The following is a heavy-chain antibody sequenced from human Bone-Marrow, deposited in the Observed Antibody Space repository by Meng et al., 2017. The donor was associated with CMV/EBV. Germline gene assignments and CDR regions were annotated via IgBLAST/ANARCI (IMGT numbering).Heavy chain of an antibody. CDR2: IYHSGST. Sequence: GSLRLSCTVSGYSISCGYYWGWIRQPPGKGLEWIGSIYHSGSTYYNPSLKSRVTISVDTSKNQFSLKLSSVTAADTAVYYCARDTGYYDSSRAFDPWGQGTLVTVSS. J-gene: IGHJ5*02. CDR3: ARDTGYYDSSRAFDP. V-gene: IGHV4-38-2*02. CDR1: GYSISCGYY. D-gene: IGHD3-22*01.